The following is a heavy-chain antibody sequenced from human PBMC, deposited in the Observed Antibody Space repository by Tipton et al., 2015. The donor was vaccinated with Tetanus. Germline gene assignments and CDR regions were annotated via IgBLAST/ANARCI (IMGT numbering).Heavy chain of an antibody. J-gene: IGHJ6*02. Sequence: TLSLTCTVSGGSISSSSYYWGWIRQPPGKGLEWIGSIYYSGSTYYNPSLKSRVTISVDTSKNQFSLKLSSVTAADTAVYYCARLSLSSGWPYYYYGMDVWGQGTTVTVSS. CDR1: GGSISSSSYY. CDR3: ARLSLSSGWPYYYYGMDV. CDR2: IYYSGST. V-gene: IGHV4-39*01. D-gene: IGHD6-19*01.